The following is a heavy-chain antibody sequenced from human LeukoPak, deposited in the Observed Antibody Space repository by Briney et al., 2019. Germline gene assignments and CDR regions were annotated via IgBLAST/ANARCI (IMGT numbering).Heavy chain of an antibody. D-gene: IGHD6-19*01. CDR1: GFTFDDYA. CDR2: ISWNSGSI. J-gene: IGHJ4*02. V-gene: IGHV3-9*01. Sequence: GGSLRLSCAAPGFTFDDYAMHWVRQAPGKGLEWVSGISWNSGSIGYADSVKGRFTISRDNAKNSLYLQVNSLRAEDTALYYCTKEAVAGNFDYWGQGTLVTVSS. CDR3: TKEAVAGNFDY.